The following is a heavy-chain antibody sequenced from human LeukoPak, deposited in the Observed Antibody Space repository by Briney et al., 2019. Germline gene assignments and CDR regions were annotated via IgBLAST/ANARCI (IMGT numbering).Heavy chain of an antibody. V-gene: IGHV1-18*01. Sequence: ASVTVSYKASGYTFTNYGISWVRQAPGQGLEWMGWISAYNGNTNYAQKLQGRVTMTTDTSTSTAYMELRSLRSDDTAVYYCARDPPQLALGWFDPWGQGTLVTVSS. CDR1: GYTFTNYG. CDR2: ISAYNGNT. J-gene: IGHJ5*02. CDR3: ARDPPQLALGWFDP. D-gene: IGHD6-13*01.